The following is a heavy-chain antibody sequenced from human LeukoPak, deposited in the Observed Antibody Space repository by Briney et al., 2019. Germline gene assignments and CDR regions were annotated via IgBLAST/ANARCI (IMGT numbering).Heavy chain of an antibody. CDR2: ISSSGST. Sequence: PSETLSLTCTVSGDSISSGDYYWSWIRQPAGKGLEWIGRISSSGSTNYNPSLKSRVTISVDTSKNQFSLKLSSVTAADTAVYYCARDYGSGSWGQGTLVTVSS. CDR1: GDSISSGDYY. CDR3: ARDYGSGS. J-gene: IGHJ4*02. V-gene: IGHV4-61*02. D-gene: IGHD3-10*01.